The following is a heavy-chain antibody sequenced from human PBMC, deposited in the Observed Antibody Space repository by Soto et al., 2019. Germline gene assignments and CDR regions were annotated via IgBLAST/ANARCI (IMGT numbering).Heavy chain of an antibody. J-gene: IGHJ6*02. V-gene: IGHV4-61*01. Sequence: PSETLSLTCTVSGGSVSSGSYYWSWIRQPPGKGLEWIGYIYYSGSTNYNPSLKSRVTISVDTSKNQFSLKLSSVTAADTAVYYCARWDSSSFNYYYYGMDVWGQGTTVTVSS. CDR3: ARWDSSSFNYYYYGMDV. CDR2: IYYSGST. CDR1: GGSVSSGSYY. D-gene: IGHD6-6*01.